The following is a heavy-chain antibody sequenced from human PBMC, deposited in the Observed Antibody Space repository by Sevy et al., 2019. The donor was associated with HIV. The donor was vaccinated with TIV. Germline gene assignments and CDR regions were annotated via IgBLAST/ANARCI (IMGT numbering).Heavy chain of an antibody. V-gene: IGHV3-23*01. D-gene: IGHD2-15*01. Sequence: GETRKISCAVSGFSFSGSAMTWVRQAPGKGLEWVSGINIRGDGTYYADSVRGRFTISEDIYKNTLYLQMNNVRDEDTAVYYCAKEIVPKDYWGQGTLVTVSS. CDR2: INIRGDGT. CDR3: AKEIVPKDY. CDR1: GFSFSGSA. J-gene: IGHJ4*02.